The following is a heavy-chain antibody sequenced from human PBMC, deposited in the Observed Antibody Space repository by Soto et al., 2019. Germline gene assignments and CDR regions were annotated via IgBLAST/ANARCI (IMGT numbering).Heavy chain of an antibody. CDR3: ARAYRINGWSDYFFDY. V-gene: IGHV4-30-4*08. Sequence: KSSETLSLTCTVSGDSLSGGDYYWSWIRQPPGKGLEWIGDIYYTGFTFYNPSLKRRLTISLDSSKNQFSLRLNSVTAADTAVYFCARAYRINGWSDYFFDYWGQGTLVTVSS. D-gene: IGHD6-19*01. CDR2: IYYTGFT. CDR1: GDSLSGGDYY. J-gene: IGHJ4*02.